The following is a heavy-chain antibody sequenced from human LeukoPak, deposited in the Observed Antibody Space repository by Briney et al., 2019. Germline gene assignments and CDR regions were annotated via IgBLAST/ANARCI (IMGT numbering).Heavy chain of an antibody. CDR2: IKQDGSET. D-gene: IGHD6-19*01. Sequence: GGSLRLSCAASGFTVNLYWMTWVRQAPGKGLEWVANIKQDGSETYFGASVKGRFTISRDNAKNSVYLQMNSLRADDTARYYCVRAGGGSGWYGAIDWYFDLWGRGTLVTVSS. V-gene: IGHV3-7*01. CDR1: GFTVNLYW. CDR3: VRAGGGSGWYGAIDWYFDL. J-gene: IGHJ2*01.